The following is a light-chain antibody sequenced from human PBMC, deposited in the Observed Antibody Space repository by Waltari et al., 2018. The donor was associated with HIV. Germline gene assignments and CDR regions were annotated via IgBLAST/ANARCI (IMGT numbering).Light chain of an antibody. CDR2: GAY. CDR1: QTVRNNY. V-gene: IGKV3-20*01. Sequence: EIVLSHSPVTLSLSPGERPTLSCRPSQTVRNNYLLCYQKKPGQAPRLLIYGAYRSATGIPDRFSGSGSGTDLTLTISILEPEDFAMFYCQQYGSSLLTFGQGTRLEIK. CDR3: QQYGSSLLT. J-gene: IGKJ5*01.